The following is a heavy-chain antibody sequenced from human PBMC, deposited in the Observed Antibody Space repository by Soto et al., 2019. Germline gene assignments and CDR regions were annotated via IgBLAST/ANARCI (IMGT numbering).Heavy chain of an antibody. CDR3: VTHPGYSSVSA. J-gene: IGHJ5*02. D-gene: IGHD6-19*01. V-gene: IGHV3-23*01. CDR1: GFIFASYA. Sequence: HPGGSLRLSCAASGFIFASYAMSWVRQAPGKGLEWVSSISGSSTFYADSVKGRFTISRDNSKNTLYVQMNSLRAEDTAIYYCVTHPGYSSVSAWGQGTLVTVSS. CDR2: ISGSST.